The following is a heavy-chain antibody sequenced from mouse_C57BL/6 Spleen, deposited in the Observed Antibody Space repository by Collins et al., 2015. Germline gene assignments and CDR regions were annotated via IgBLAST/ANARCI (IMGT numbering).Heavy chain of an antibody. V-gene: IGHV3-6*01. CDR2: ISYDGSN. D-gene: IGHD1-1*01. CDR1: GYSITSGYY. Sequence: DVQLQESGPGLVKPSQSLSLTCSVTGYSITSGYYWNWIRQFPGNKLEWMGYISYDGSNNYNPSLKNRISITRDTSKTQFFLKLNSVTTEDTATYFCARGITAVPWFAYWGQGTLVTVSA. J-gene: IGHJ3*01. CDR3: ARGITAVPWFAY.